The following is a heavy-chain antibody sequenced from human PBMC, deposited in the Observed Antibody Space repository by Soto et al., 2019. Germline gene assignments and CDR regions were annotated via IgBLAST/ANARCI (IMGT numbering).Heavy chain of an antibody. Sequence: QVQLVESGGGVVQPGGSLRLSCQASGFNFDNYGMHWVRQAPGKGLEWVAVITYDGSFQYYADSVKGRFTISRDNSKNTMSLHLNTLKTEDTAVYRCAQDRVGGTFYTPLAFWGKGTLVTVSS. V-gene: IGHV3-30*18. D-gene: IGHD1-7*01. CDR3: AQDRVGGTFYTPLAF. CDR2: ITYDGSFQ. CDR1: GFNFDNYG. J-gene: IGHJ4*02.